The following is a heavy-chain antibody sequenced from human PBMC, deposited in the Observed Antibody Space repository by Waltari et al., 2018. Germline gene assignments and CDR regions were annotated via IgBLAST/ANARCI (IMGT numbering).Heavy chain of an antibody. Sequence: QVQLQESGPGLVKPSETLSLTCTVSGGSISSYYWSWIRQPPGKGLEGIWYIYYSGSTNYNPSLKSRVTISVDTSKNQFSLKLSSVTAADTAVYYCARSQWEHLFDYWGQGTLVTVSS. V-gene: IGHV4-59*01. J-gene: IGHJ4*02. D-gene: IGHD1-26*01. CDR3: ARSQWEHLFDY. CDR1: GGSISSYY. CDR2: IYYSGST.